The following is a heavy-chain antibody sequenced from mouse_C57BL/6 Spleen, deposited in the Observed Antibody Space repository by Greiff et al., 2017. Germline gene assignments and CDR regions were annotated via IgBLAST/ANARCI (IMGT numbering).Heavy chain of an antibody. V-gene: IGHV1-55*01. Sequence: QVQLQQPGAELVKPGASVKMSCKASGYTFTSYWITWVKQRPGQGLEWIGDIYPGSGSTNYNEKFKSKATLTVDKSSSTAYMQLSSLTSEDSAVYYGARPSYPYAMDYWGQGTSVTVSS. CDR3: ARPSYPYAMDY. CDR1: GYTFTSYW. D-gene: IGHD2-10*01. J-gene: IGHJ4*01. CDR2: IYPGSGST.